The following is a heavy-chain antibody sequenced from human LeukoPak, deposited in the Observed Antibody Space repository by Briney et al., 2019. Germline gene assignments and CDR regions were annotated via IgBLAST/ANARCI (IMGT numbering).Heavy chain of an antibody. D-gene: IGHD6-19*01. V-gene: IGHV3-9*01. CDR3: AKDNRRHYTSGPNPDSLH. CDR1: GFTFDDYA. J-gene: IGHJ4*02. CDR2: ISWNSGSI. Sequence: PGRSLRLSCAASGFTFDDYAMHWVRQPPGKGLEWVSGISWNSGSIDYADSVKGRFTISRGNAKNSLYLQMNSLRVEDTAFYYCAKDNRRHYTSGPNPDSLHWGQGALVTVSS.